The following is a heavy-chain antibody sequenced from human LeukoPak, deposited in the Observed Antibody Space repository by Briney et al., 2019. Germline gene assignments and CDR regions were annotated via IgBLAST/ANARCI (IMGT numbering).Heavy chain of an antibody. D-gene: IGHD3-3*01. CDR1: GYTFTIYG. CDR2: ISAYNGNT. Sequence: GASVKVSCTASGYTFTIYGISWVRQAPGQGLEWMGWISAYNGNTNYAQKLQGRVTMTTDTSTSTAYMELRSLRSDDTAVYYCARVQVLRFLEWLSGGYYYGMDVWGQGTTVTVSS. CDR3: ARVQVLRFLEWLSGGYYYGMDV. V-gene: IGHV1-18*01. J-gene: IGHJ6*02.